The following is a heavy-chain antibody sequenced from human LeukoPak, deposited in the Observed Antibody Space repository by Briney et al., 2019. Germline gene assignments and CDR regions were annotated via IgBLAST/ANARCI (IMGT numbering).Heavy chain of an antibody. V-gene: IGHV4-4*02. Sequence: SETLSLTCAVSGGSISSSNWWSWVRQAPGKGLEWIGEIYHSGSTNYNPSLKSRVTISVDKSKNQFPLKLSSVTAADTAVYYCARVGYSSGWNRSWGQGTLVTVSS. CDR1: GGSISSSNW. D-gene: IGHD6-19*01. CDR2: IYHSGST. J-gene: IGHJ4*02. CDR3: ARVGYSSGWNRS.